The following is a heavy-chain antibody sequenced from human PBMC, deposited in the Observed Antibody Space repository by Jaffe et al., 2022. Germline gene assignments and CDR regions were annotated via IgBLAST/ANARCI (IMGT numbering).Heavy chain of an antibody. CDR2: IIPIFGTA. V-gene: IGHV1-69*01. J-gene: IGHJ2*01. CDR3: ARTYYYGSGSYFWYFDL. D-gene: IGHD3-10*01. Sequence: QVQLVQSGAEVKKPGSSVKVSCKASGGTFSSYAISWVRQAPGQGLEWMGGIIPIFGTANYAQKFQGRVTITADESTSTAYMELSSLRSEDTAVYYCARTYYYGSGSYFWYFDLWGRGTLVTVSS. CDR1: GGTFSSYA.